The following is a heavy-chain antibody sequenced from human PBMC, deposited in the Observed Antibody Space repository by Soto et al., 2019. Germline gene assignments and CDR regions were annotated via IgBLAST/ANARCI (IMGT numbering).Heavy chain of an antibody. CDR1: GFTFRNYG. CDR2: ISNTGAVT. J-gene: IGHJ3*02. D-gene: IGHD3-22*01. V-gene: IGHV3-23*01. Sequence: EVLLLESGGGVGQPGGSLRLSCAVSGFTFRNYGMSWVRQAPGKGLEWVSSISNTGAVTYYADSVKGRFTISRDNSKNALNLQMNSLRADDTAVYYCAKDRMIVDPLGFDIWGQGTLVTVSS. CDR3: AKDRMIVDPLGFDI.